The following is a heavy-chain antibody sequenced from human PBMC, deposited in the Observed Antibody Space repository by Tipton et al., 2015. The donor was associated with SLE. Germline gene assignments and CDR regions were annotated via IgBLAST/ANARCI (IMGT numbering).Heavy chain of an antibody. J-gene: IGHJ5*02. CDR3: ARERDRGYSHLYNWFDP. Sequence: LRLSCTVSGGSISSGYYWGWIRQPPGKGLEWIGSIYHSGSTYYNPSLKSRVTISVDTSKNQFSLKLSSVTAADTAVYYCARERDRGYSHLYNWFDPWGQGTLVTVSS. D-gene: IGHD5-18*01. V-gene: IGHV4-38-2*02. CDR2: IYHSGST. CDR1: GGSISSGYY.